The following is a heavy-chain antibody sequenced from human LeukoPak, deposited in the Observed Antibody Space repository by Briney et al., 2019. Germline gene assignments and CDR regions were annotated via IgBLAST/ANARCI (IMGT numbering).Heavy chain of an antibody. CDR1: GYTFSTYW. CDR3: ARDSYYYDSSGLDY. CDR2: INSDGSST. D-gene: IGHD3-22*01. Sequence: GGSLRLSCAASGYTFSTYWMHWVRQAPGKGLVWVSHINSDGSSTSYVDSVKGRFTISRDNAKNTLYLQMNSLRAEDTAVYYCARDSYYYDSSGLDYWGQGTLVTVSS. V-gene: IGHV3-74*01. J-gene: IGHJ4*02.